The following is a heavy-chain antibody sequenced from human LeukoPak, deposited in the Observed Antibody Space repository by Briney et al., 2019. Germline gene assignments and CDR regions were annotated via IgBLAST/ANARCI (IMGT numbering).Heavy chain of an antibody. V-gene: IGHV3-21*01. CDR2: ISSSSSYI. Sequence: GGSLRLSCAASGLTFSSYSMNWVRQAPGKGLEWVSSISSSSSYIYYADSVKGRFTISRDNAKNSLYLQMNSLRAEDTAVYYSARDVQYYYDSSGYYRTAYYYYYYYMDVWGKGTTVTVSS. D-gene: IGHD3-22*01. CDR1: GLTFSSYS. J-gene: IGHJ6*03. CDR3: ARDVQYYYDSSGYYRTAYYYYYYYMDV.